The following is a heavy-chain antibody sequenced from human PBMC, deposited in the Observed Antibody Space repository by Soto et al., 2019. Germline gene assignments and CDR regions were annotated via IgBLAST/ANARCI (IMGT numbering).Heavy chain of an antibody. Sequence: GGSLRLSCAASGFTFSSYAMHWVRQAPGKGLEGVAVISYDGSNKYYADSVKGRFTISRDNSKNTLYLRMNSLRAQDTAVYYCARIGCCTNGVCYPHHYGLPVSAQGTTVTVSS. CDR1: GFTFSSYA. D-gene: IGHD2-8*01. J-gene: IGHJ6*02. CDR2: ISYDGSNK. V-gene: IGHV3-30-3*01. CDR3: ARIGCCTNGVCYPHHYGLPV.